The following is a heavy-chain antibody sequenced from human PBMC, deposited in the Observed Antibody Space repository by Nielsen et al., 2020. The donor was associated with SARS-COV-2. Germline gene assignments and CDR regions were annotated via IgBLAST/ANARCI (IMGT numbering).Heavy chain of an antibody. Sequence: ASVKVSCKVSGYTLTELSMHWVRQAPGKGLEWMGGFDPEDGETIYAQKFQGRVTMTEDTSTDTAYMELSSLRSEDTAVYYCATDQEGGYCTNGVCYRGLNFDYWGQGTLVTVSS. CDR1: GYTLTELS. J-gene: IGHJ4*02. D-gene: IGHD2-8*01. CDR3: ATDQEGGYCTNGVCYRGLNFDY. CDR2: FDPEDGET. V-gene: IGHV1-24*01.